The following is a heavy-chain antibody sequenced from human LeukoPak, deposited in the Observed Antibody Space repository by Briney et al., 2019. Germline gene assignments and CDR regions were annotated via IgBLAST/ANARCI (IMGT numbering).Heavy chain of an antibody. CDR1: GFTFSSYG. CDR2: ISYDGSNE. J-gene: IGHJ3*02. D-gene: IGHD4-17*01. V-gene: IGHV3-30*03. Sequence: GGSLRLSCAASGFTFSSYGMHWVRPAPGKGLEWVAVISYDGSNEYYADSVKGRFTISRDNAKNMLYLQMNSLRADDTAVYYCVTTVTSPGFDIWGQGTMVTVSS. CDR3: VTTVTSPGFDI.